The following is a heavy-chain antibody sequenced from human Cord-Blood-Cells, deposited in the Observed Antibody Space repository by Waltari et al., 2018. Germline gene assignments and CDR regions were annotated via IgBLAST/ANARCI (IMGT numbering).Heavy chain of an antibody. CDR2: INPNSGGT. J-gene: IGHJ6*02. Sequence: QVXXVQSGAEVKKTGASVQVSSTATGYTFTGYSMYWVRPAPAQGLESMGWINPNSGGTNYAQKFQCRVTMTRDTSISTAYMELSRLRSDDTAVYYCARDFQYYGGXYYYGMDVWXQXXXV. CDR3: ARDFQYYGGXYYYGMDV. D-gene: IGHD4-17*01. V-gene: IGHV1-2*02. CDR1: GYTFTGYS.